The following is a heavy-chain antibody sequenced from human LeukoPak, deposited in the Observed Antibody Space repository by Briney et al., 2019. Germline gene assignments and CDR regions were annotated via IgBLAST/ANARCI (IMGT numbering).Heavy chain of an antibody. D-gene: IGHD4-17*01. CDR2: IYYSGST. Sequence: SETLSLTCTVSGGSISSSSYYWGWIRQPPGTGLEWIGSIYYSGSTYYNPSLKSRVTISVDTSKNQFSLKLSSVTAADTAVYYCARDYGDYHYWGQGTLVTVSS. J-gene: IGHJ4*02. CDR3: ARDYGDYHY. CDR1: GGSISSSSYY. V-gene: IGHV4-39*07.